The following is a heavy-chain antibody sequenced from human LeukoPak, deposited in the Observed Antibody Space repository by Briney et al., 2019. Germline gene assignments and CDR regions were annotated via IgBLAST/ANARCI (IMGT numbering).Heavy chain of an antibody. CDR1: GGSISSGGCY. Sequence: SETLSLTCTVSGGSISSGGCYWSWIRQHPGKGLEWIGYIYYSGSTYYNPSLKSRVTISVDTSKNQFSLKLSSVTAADTAVYYCASQHRDYYYYGMDVWGQGTTVTVSS. D-gene: IGHD1-14*01. CDR2: IYYSGST. J-gene: IGHJ6*02. CDR3: ASQHRDYYYYGMDV. V-gene: IGHV4-31*03.